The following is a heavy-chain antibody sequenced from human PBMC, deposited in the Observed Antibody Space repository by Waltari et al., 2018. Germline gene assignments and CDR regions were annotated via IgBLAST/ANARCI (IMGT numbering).Heavy chain of an antibody. D-gene: IGHD3-9*01. Sequence: EMQLLESGGGLVQPGGSLRLSLEGSGFNFSTYARSWVRRAPGKGLEWFSAISGRGDSPYYAESVKGRFTISRDKSKNTRYLQMNSLRAEDTAVYYCAKDWRRRLDYLDWLLFALDYWGQGTLVTVSS. CDR3: AKDWRRRLDYLDWLLFALDY. CDR2: ISGRGDSP. J-gene: IGHJ4*02. V-gene: IGHV3-23*01. CDR1: GFNFSTYA.